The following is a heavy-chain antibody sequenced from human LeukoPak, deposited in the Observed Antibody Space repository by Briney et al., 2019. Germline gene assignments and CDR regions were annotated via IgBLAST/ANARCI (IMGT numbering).Heavy chain of an antibody. Sequence: SETLSLTCTVSGGSISSGGYYWSWIRQHPGKGLEWIGYIYYSGSTNYNPSLKSRVTISVDTSKNQFSLKLSSVTAADTAVYYCARHGPYSSSRPYYYYYGMDVWGQGTTVTVSS. D-gene: IGHD6-6*01. CDR1: GGSISSGGYY. J-gene: IGHJ6*02. CDR2: IYYSGST. V-gene: IGHV4-61*08. CDR3: ARHGPYSSSRPYYYYYGMDV.